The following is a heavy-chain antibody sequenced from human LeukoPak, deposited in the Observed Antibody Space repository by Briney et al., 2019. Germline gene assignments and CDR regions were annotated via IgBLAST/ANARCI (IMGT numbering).Heavy chain of an antibody. J-gene: IGHJ4*02. D-gene: IGHD3-16*02. CDR2: FDPEDGET. CDR3: ATDLPGYVWGSYRRFDY. V-gene: IGHV1-24*01. Sequence: ASVKVSCKVSGYTLTELSMHWVRQAPGKGLEWMGGFDPEDGETIYAQKFQGRVTMTEDTSTDTAYMELSSLRSEDTAVYYCATDLPGYVWGSYRRFDYWGQGTLVTVSS. CDR1: GYTLTELS.